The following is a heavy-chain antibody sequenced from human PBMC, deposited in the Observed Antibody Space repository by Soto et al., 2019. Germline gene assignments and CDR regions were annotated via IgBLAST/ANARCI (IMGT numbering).Heavy chain of an antibody. J-gene: IGHJ4*02. V-gene: IGHV2-5*02. Sequence: QITLKESGPTLVKPTQTLTLTCTFSGFSLSTSGVGVGWIRQPPGKALEWLALIYWDDAKRYSPSLKSRLTITKDTSKNQVVLTMTNMDPVDTATYYCTHRQTYCGGNCYSGFDYWGQGTLVTVSS. CDR2: IYWDDAK. CDR3: THRQTYCGGNCYSGFDY. CDR1: GFSLSTSGVG. D-gene: IGHD2-21*02.